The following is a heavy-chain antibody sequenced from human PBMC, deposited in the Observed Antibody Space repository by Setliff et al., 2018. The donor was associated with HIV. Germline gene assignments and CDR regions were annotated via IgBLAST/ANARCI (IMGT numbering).Heavy chain of an antibody. D-gene: IGHD4-17*01. V-gene: IGHV4-34*01. CDR3: ARFDVTPVTTRDY. Sequence: PSQTLSLTCAFYGASFTDYYWNWIRQPPGKGLEWIGEIHHTGHINYNPSFKSRVTMSLDMSTNQFSLKMASMTAADSAVYYCARFDVTPVTTRDYWGQGTQVTVSS. CDR1: GASFTDYY. CDR2: IHHTGHI. J-gene: IGHJ4*02.